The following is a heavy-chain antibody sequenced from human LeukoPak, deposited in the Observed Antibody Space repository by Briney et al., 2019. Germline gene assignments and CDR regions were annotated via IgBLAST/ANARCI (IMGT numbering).Heavy chain of an antibody. Sequence: ASVKVSCKASGFTFTSYYMHWVRQAPGQGLEWMGIINPSGSYTSYAQKFQGRVTMTRDASTSTVYMELSSLRSEDTAVYYCARDNSGGSTWWFDPWGQGTLVTVSS. V-gene: IGHV1-46*01. CDR1: GFTFTSYY. D-gene: IGHD2-15*01. CDR2: INPSGSYT. CDR3: ARDNSGGSTWWFDP. J-gene: IGHJ5*02.